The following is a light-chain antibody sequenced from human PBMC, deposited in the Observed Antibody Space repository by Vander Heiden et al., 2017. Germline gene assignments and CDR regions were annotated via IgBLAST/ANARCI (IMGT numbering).Light chain of an antibody. Sequence: EIVLTQSPATLSLSPGERATLSCWASQTVSTSLAWYQQKPGQAPRLLIDDASSRATGIPARVSVSGSATDFTLTISSLEPDDVAVNDCQKRCNGAPGVTLGQGTRMEMK. CDR2: DAS. CDR3: QKRCNGAPGVT. V-gene: IGKV3-11*01. J-gene: IGKJ5*01. CDR1: QTVSTS.